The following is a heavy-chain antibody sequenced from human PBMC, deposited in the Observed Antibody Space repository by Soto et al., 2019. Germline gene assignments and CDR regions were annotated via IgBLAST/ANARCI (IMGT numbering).Heavy chain of an antibody. V-gene: IGHV3-74*01. J-gene: IGHJ1*01. D-gene: IGHD3-10*01. CDR1: GFTFTSNW. Sequence: EVQLVESGGGLVQPGGSLRLSCAASGFTFTSNWMHWVRQAPGKGLVWVSRINSDGTTTTYADSVKGRFTISRDNAKNTLYLQVNSLGGEDTAVYYCTRGGATGAGSYHFENWGQGTLVTVSS. CDR2: INSDGTTT. CDR3: TRGGATGAGSYHFEN.